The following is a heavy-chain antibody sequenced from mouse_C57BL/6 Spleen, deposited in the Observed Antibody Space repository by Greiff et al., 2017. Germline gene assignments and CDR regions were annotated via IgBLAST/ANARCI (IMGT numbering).Heavy chain of an antibody. D-gene: IGHD2-12*01. CDR2: ILPGSGST. J-gene: IGHJ3*01. CDR1: GYTFTGYW. CDR3: ARRISSWFAY. V-gene: IGHV1-9*01. Sequence: VQLQQSGAELMKPGASVKLSCKATGYTFTGYWIEWVKQRPGHGLELIGEILPGSGSTNYNEKFKGKATFTADTTSNTAYMQLSSLTTEDSAIYYCARRISSWFAYWGQGTLVTVSA.